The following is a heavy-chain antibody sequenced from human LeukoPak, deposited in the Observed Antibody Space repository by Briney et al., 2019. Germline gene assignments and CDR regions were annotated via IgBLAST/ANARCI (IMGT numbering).Heavy chain of an antibody. CDR2: ISGSGGST. J-gene: IGHJ4*02. CDR3: AKVGYVYDSSGYSSLGLDY. Sequence: PGGSLRLSCAASGFTFSSYAMSWVRQAPGKGLEWVSAISGSGGSTYYADSVKGRFTISRDNSKNTLYLQMNSLRAKDTAVYYCAKVGYVYDSSGYSSLGLDYWGRKTLDTVSS. D-gene: IGHD3-22*01. V-gene: IGHV3-23*01. CDR1: GFTFSSYA.